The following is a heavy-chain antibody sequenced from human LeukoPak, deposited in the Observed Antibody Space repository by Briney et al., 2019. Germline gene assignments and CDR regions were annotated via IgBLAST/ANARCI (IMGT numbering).Heavy chain of an antibody. V-gene: IGHV3-30-3*01. Sequence: GGSLRLSCAASGFTFSSYAMHWVRQAPGKGLEWVAVISYDGSNKYYADSVKGRFIISRDNSKNTLYLQMNSLRAEDTAVYYCARDEAAYSGSPLDYWGQGTLVTVSS. D-gene: IGHD1-26*01. CDR1: GFTFSSYA. CDR2: ISYDGSNK. CDR3: ARDEAAYSGSPLDY. J-gene: IGHJ4*02.